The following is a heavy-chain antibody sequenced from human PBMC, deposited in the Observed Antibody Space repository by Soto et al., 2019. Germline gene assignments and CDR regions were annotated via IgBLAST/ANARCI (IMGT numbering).Heavy chain of an antibody. CDR2: ISGSGGST. D-gene: IGHD3-3*01. Sequence: EVQLLESGGGLVQPGGSLRLSCAASGFTFSSYAMSWVRQAPGKGLEWVSAISGSGGSTYYADSVKGRFTISRDNSKNTLYLQMNSLRAEDTAVYYCAKDRQITIFGVVIIAYYYYGMDVWGQGTTVTVSS. CDR3: AKDRQITIFGVVIIAYYYYGMDV. CDR1: GFTFSSYA. V-gene: IGHV3-23*01. J-gene: IGHJ6*02.